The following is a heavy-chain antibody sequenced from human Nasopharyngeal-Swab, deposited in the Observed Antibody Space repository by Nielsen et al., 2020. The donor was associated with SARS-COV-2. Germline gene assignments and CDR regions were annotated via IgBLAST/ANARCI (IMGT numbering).Heavy chain of an antibody. Sequence: ASVKVSCKVSGYTFTSYDINWVRQGTGQGLEWMGWMNPHSGNTGYAQKFQGRVTMTRNTSISTAYMELSSLRSEDTAVYYCARGSGPHYYDSPDAFDIWGQGTMVTVSS. CDR2: MNPHSGNT. D-gene: IGHD3-22*01. V-gene: IGHV1-8*01. J-gene: IGHJ3*02. CDR3: ARGSGPHYYDSPDAFDI. CDR1: GYTFTSYD.